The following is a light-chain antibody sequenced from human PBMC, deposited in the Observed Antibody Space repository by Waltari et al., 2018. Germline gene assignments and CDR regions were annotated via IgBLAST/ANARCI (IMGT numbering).Light chain of an antibody. CDR3: QQYGSSYT. CDR1: QSVTSSY. J-gene: IGKJ2*01. CDR2: GAS. V-gene: IGKV3-20*01. Sequence: EIVLTQSPGTLSLSPGERATLPCRASQSVTSSYLAWYQQKPGQAPRLLNYGASSMATGIPDWFSGSGSGTDFTLTISRLEPEDFAVYYCQQYGSSYTFGQGTKLEIK.